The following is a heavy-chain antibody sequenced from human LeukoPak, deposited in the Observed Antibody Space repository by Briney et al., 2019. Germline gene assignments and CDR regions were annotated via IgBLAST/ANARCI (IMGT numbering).Heavy chain of an antibody. CDR2: IYYSGST. D-gene: IGHD2-2*01. J-gene: IGHJ5*02. Sequence: SETLSLTCTVSGGSISSSSYYWGWIRQPPGKGLEWIGSIYYSGSTYYNPSLKSRVTISVDTSKNRFSLKLSSVTAADTAVYYCARSSSSQSLEFDPWGQGTLVTVSS. V-gene: IGHV4-39*01. CDR1: GGSISSSSYY. CDR3: ARSSSSQSLEFDP.